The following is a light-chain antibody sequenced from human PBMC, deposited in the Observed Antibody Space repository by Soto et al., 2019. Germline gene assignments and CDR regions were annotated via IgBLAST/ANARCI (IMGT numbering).Light chain of an antibody. CDR3: QQANSFPWT. J-gene: IGKJ1*01. CDR2: AAS. CDR1: QGVGSW. V-gene: IGKV1-12*01. Sequence: DIQMTQSPSSVSAPVGDRVTITCRASQGVGSWLAWYQQKPGKAPKLLIFAASSLQSGVPSRFSGSGSWTDFTLTISSLQPEDVASYYCQQANSFPWTFGQGTEVEIK.